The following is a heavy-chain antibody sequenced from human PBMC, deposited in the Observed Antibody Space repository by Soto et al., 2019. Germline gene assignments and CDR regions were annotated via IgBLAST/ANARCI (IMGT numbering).Heavy chain of an antibody. Sequence: QVQLQESGPGLVKPSGTLSLTCAVSGGSISSSNWWSWVRQPPGKGLEWIGEIYHSGSTNYNPSLKSRVTISVXXSXNXXSLKLSSVTAADTAVYYCASTYYYGSGSYKGGMDVWGQGTTVTVSS. CDR3: ASTYYYGSGSYKGGMDV. D-gene: IGHD3-10*01. J-gene: IGHJ6*02. CDR1: GGSISSSNW. CDR2: IYHSGST. V-gene: IGHV4-4*02.